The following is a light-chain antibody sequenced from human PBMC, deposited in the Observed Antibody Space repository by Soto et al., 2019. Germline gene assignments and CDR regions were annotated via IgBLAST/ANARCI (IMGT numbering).Light chain of an antibody. Sequence: QSALTQPPSASGSPGQSVTISCTGTSSDVGGYNYVTWYQQHPGKAPKLMIYEVSQRPSGVPDRFSGSKSGNTASLTVSGLQAEDEADYCCSSYAGSNSFVFGTGTKLTVL. V-gene: IGLV2-8*01. CDR2: EVS. J-gene: IGLJ1*01. CDR3: SSYAGSNSFV. CDR1: SSDVGGYNY.